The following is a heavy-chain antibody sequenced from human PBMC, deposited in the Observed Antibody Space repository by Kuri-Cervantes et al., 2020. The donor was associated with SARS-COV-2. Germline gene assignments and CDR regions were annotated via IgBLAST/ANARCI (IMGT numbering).Heavy chain of an antibody. CDR1: GGSIRSGAYY. V-gene: IGHV4-31*03. Sequence: TLSLTCSVSGGSIRSGAYYCHWIRHRPGKGLEWIGNIYYNGVTYYNPSLKSRVTISVDTSKNQFSLKLSSMTAADTAVYYCATDKPSYGGNGYLQLWGQGTLVTVSS. D-gene: IGHD4-23*01. CDR3: ATDKPSYGGNGYLQL. CDR2: IYYNGVT. J-gene: IGHJ1*01.